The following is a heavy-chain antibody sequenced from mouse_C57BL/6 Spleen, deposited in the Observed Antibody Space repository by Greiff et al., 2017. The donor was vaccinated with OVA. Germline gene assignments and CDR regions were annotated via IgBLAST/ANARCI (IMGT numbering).Heavy chain of an antibody. CDR3: ARNDYDRFAY. Sequence: EVQLQESGPGLVKPSQSLSLTCSVTGYSITSGYYWNWIRQFPGNKLEWMGYISYAGSNNYNPSLKNRISITRDTSKNQFFLKLNSVTTEDTATYYCARNDYDRFAYWGQGTLVTVSA. D-gene: IGHD2-4*01. V-gene: IGHV3-6*01. CDR2: ISYAGSN. CDR1: GYSITSGYY. J-gene: IGHJ3*01.